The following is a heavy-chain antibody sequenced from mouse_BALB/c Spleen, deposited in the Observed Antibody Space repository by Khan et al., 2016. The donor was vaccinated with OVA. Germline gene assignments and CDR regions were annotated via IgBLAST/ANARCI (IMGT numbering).Heavy chain of an antibody. V-gene: IGHV3-2*02. Sequence: EVQLQESGPGLVKPSQSLSLTCTVTGYSISSGYGWNWIRQFPGNKLEWMGYISYSGSTNYNPSLKSRLSITRDTSKNQFFLQLNSVTTQDTATYYSTRTARIKYWGQGTTLTVTS. CDR2: ISYSGST. CDR1: GYSISSGYG. D-gene: IGHD1-2*01. J-gene: IGHJ2*01. CDR3: TRTARIKY.